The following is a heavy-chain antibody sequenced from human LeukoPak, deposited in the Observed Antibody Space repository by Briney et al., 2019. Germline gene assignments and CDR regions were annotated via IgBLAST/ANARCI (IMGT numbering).Heavy chain of an antibody. J-gene: IGHJ4*02. CDR1: GFTFSSYG. D-gene: IGHD3-16*01. V-gene: IGHV3-30*02. CDR2: IRYDGSNK. Sequence: GGSLRLSCAASGFTFSSYGMHWVRQAPGKGLEWVAFIRYDGSNKYYADSVKGRFTISRDNSKNTLYLQMNSLRAEDTAVYYCAKDGDQGVMSSPTLFDYWGQGTLVTVSS. CDR3: AKDGDQGVMSSPTLFDY.